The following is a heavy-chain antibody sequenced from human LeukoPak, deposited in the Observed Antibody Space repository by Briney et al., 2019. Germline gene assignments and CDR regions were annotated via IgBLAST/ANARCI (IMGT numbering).Heavy chain of an antibody. CDR2: IKQDGSEK. Sequence: GGSLRLSCAASGFTFSSYWMSWVRQAPGKGLEWVANIKQDGSEKYYVDSVKGRFTISRDNAKDSLYLQLNSLRGEDTAVYSCARNLYYDSSGSYFYYYYYGIDVWGQGTPVTVSS. D-gene: IGHD3-22*01. CDR1: GFTFSSYW. CDR3: ARNLYYDSSGSYFYYYYYGIDV. V-gene: IGHV3-7*01. J-gene: IGHJ6*02.